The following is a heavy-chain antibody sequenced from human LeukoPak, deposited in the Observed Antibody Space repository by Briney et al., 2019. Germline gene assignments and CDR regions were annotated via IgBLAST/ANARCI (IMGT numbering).Heavy chain of an antibody. D-gene: IGHD4-23*01. CDR3: AKSTGGNSWYYFDY. J-gene: IGHJ4*02. CDR2: ISGSGGST. Sequence: GGSLRLSCAASGSTFSSYAMSWVRQAPGKGLEWVSAISGSGGSTYYADSVKGRFTISRDNSKNTLYLQMNSLRAEDTAVYYCAKSTGGNSWYYFDYWGQGTLVTVSS. CDR1: GSTFSSYA. V-gene: IGHV3-23*01.